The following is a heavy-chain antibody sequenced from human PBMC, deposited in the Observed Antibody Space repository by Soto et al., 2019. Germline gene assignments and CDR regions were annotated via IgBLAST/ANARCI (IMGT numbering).Heavy chain of an antibody. CDR1: GDSVSSNTAS. J-gene: IGHJ5*02. CDR2: TYFRSKWYN. CDR3: AKGDNLGPKTGYAFDP. Sequence: QTLSLTCAISGDSVSSNTASWNWIRQSPSRGLEWLGRTYFRSKWYNDYAVSVKSRIIINPDTSNNQFSLQLNSVTPEDTAVYFCAKGDNLGPKTGYAFDPWGQGIMVIVSS. D-gene: IGHD5-12*01. V-gene: IGHV6-1*01.